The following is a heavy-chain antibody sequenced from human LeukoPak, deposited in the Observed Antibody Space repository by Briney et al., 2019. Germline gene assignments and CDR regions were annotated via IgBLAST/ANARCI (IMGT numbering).Heavy chain of an antibody. D-gene: IGHD2-15*01. CDR2: IYTSGST. CDR3: AREVRTGYCSGGSCLDFDY. J-gene: IGHJ4*02. CDR1: GGSISSYY. V-gene: IGHV4-4*07. Sequence: PSETLSLTCTVSGGSISSYYWSWIRQPAGKGLEWIGRIYTSGSTNYNPFLKSRVTMSVDTSKNQFSLKLSSVTAADTAVYYCAREVRTGYCSGGSCLDFDYWGQGTLVTVSS.